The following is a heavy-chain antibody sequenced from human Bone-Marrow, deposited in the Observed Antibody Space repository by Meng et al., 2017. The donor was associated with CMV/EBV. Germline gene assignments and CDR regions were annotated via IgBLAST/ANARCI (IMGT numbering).Heavy chain of an antibody. D-gene: IGHD3-16*01. CDR1: GASIKNYN. V-gene: IGHV4-4*07. CDR3: AGSRPGGGACDY. Sequence: QVQNPASGPGLVKPSATLSLTCIVSGASIKNYNWNWVRQPAGQGLEWIGLIQVIGHTVYNPSLKSRVTVSLDASKSQFSLTLNSVTAADTATYYCAGSRPGGGACDYWGQGILVTVSS. CDR2: IQVIGHT. J-gene: IGHJ4*02.